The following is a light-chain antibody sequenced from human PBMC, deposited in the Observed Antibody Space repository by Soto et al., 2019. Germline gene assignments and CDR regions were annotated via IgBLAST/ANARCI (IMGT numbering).Light chain of an antibody. CDR1: QSVSSSY. CDR2: GAS. J-gene: IGKJ5*01. V-gene: IGKV3-20*01. Sequence: EIVLTQSPGTLSLSPGDTATLSFRASQSVSSSYLAWYQQTPGQAPRLLIYGASSRATGIPDRFSGSGSGTDFTLSISRLEVEDFAVYHCQQYGNAPITFGQGTRLEIK. CDR3: QQYGNAPIT.